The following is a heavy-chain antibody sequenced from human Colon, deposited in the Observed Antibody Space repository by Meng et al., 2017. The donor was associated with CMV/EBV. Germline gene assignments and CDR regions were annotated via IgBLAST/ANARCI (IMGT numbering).Heavy chain of an antibody. CDR1: RFTFSSYS. CDR3: ARNGDTMDH. J-gene: IGHJ4*02. Sequence: GGSLRLSCAASRFTFSSYSMNWVRQAPGKGLEWVSSIGSSVSYIYYADSVKGRFTISRDNAKNSLYLQMNNLRAEDTAVYYCARNGDTMDHWGQGTVVTVSS. V-gene: IGHV3-21*01. D-gene: IGHD3-10*01. CDR2: IGSSVSYI.